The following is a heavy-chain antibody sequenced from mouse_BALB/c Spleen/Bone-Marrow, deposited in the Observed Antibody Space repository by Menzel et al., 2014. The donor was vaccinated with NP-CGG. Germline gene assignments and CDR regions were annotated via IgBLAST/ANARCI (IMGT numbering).Heavy chain of an antibody. CDR1: GFTFSNCW. Sequence: DVQLVESGGGLVQPGSSMKLSCVASGFTFSNCWMNWVRQSPEKGLEWVAEIRLKSNNYATHYAESVTGRFTISRDDSKGRVCLQMNNLRAGETGIYYCAGRGRGCAMDDWGQGTSVTVSS. V-gene: IGHV6-6*02. J-gene: IGHJ4*01. CDR2: IRLKSNNYAT. CDR3: AGRGRGCAMDD.